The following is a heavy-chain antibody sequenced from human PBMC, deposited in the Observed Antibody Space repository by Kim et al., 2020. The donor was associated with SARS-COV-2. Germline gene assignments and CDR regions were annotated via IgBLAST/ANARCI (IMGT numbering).Heavy chain of an antibody. D-gene: IGHD3-10*01. J-gene: IGHJ5*02. V-gene: IGHV1-2*06. Sequence: ASVKVSCKASGYTFTGYYMHWVRQAPGQGLEWMGRINPNSGGTNYAQKFQGRVTMTRDTSISTAYMELSRLRSDDTAVYYCARDPHNRVQGVIISMAWFDPWGQGTLVTVSS. CDR3: ARDPHNRVQGVIISMAWFDP. CDR2: INPNSGGT. CDR1: GYTFTGYY.